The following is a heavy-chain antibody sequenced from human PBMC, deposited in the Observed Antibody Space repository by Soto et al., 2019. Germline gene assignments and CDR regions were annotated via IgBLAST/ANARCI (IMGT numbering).Heavy chain of an antibody. CDR3: ARSSMVRGFMGHYGMDV. J-gene: IGHJ6*02. CDR1: GGSISSSSYY. Sequence: QLQLQESGPGLVKPSETLSLTCTVSGGSISSSSYYWGWIRQPPGKGLEWIGSIYYSGSTYYNPTLKSRVTISVERPKTQFSLKLSSVTAADTAVYYCARSSMVRGFMGHYGMDVWGQGTTVTVSS. D-gene: IGHD3-10*01. CDR2: IYYSGST. V-gene: IGHV4-39*01.